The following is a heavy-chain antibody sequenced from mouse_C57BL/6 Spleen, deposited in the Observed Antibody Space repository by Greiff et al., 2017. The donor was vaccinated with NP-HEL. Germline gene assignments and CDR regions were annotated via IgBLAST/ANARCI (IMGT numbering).Heavy chain of an antibody. V-gene: IGHV1-61*01. D-gene: IGHD1-1*02. Sequence: QVQLQQPGAELVRPGSSVKLSCKASGYTFTSYWMDWVKQRPGQGLEWIGNIYPSDSETHYNQKFKDKATLTVDKSSSTAYMQLSSLTSEDSAVYYCARMRDGDYYAMDYWGQGTSVTVSS. CDR2: IYPSDSET. J-gene: IGHJ4*01. CDR3: ARMRDGDYYAMDY. CDR1: GYTFTSYW.